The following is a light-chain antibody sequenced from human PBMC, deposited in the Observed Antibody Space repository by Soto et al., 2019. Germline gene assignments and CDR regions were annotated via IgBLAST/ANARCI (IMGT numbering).Light chain of an antibody. CDR3: QQSYSRPLT. Sequence: DIQVTQSPSSLSASVGDRVTITCRSSQTISSYLNWYQQKPGKAPKLLIYGASSLQSGVPSRFSGSGSGTDFTLTISSLQPEDSANYSCQQSYSRPLTFGGGTKVDIK. CDR2: GAS. CDR1: QTISSY. V-gene: IGKV1-39*01. J-gene: IGKJ4*01.